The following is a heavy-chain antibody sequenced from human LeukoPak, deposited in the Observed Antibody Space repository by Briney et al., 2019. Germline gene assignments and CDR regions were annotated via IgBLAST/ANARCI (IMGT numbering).Heavy chain of an antibody. CDR2: INSDGSST. Sequence: PGGSLRLSCAASGFTFSSYWMHWVRQAPGKGLVWVSRINSDGSSTSYADSVKGRFTTSRDNAKNTLYLQMNSLRAEDTAVYYCARGRDSSSWRNWFDPWGQGTLVTVSS. J-gene: IGHJ5*02. CDR1: GFTFSSYW. V-gene: IGHV3-74*01. CDR3: ARGRDSSSWRNWFDP. D-gene: IGHD6-13*01.